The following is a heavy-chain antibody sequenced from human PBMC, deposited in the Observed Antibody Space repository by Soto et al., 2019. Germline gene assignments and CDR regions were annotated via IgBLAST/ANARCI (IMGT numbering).Heavy chain of an antibody. CDR2: ISTNGGST. D-gene: IGHD3-22*01. CDR1: GFTFSSYA. V-gene: IGHV3-64D*06. CDR3: VKGEYYYDSSGYYPFDY. J-gene: IGHJ4*02. Sequence: PGGSLRLSCSASGFTFSSYAMHWVRQAPGKGLEYVSSISTNGGSTHYADSVKGRFTISRDNSKNTQYLQMSSLRADDKAVYYCVKGEYYYDSSGYYPFDYWGQGTLVTVSS.